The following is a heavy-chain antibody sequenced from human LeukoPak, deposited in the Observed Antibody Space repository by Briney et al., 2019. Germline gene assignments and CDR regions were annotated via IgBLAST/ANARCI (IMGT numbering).Heavy chain of an antibody. CDR2: ISGSGGST. V-gene: IGHV3-23*01. D-gene: IGHD3-9*01. Sequence: PGGSLRLSCAASGFTFSSYAMSWVRQAPGKGLEWVSAISGSGGSTYYTDSVKGRFTISRVNSKNTLYLQMNSLRAEDTAVYYCAKRVFADWLLDYYGMDVWGQGTTVTVSS. CDR1: GFTFSSYA. J-gene: IGHJ6*02. CDR3: AKRVFADWLLDYYGMDV.